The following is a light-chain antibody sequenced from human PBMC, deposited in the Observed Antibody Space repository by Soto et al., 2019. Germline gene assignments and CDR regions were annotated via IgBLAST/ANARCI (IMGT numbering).Light chain of an antibody. CDR2: GAS. J-gene: IGKJ3*01. CDR1: QDIRTS. CDR3: QHYNNRPPVT. V-gene: IGKV1-33*01. Sequence: DIQMTQSPSSLSASVGARVSITCQASQDIRTSLSWFQHKPVRAPKLLIYGASYLETGVTSRFRSSRSGTAVTFLITSLQPEDISTVYCQHYNNRPPVTFGPGTIVDIK.